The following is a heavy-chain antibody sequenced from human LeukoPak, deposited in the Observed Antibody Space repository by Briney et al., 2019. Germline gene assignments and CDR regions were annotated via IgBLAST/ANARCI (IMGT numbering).Heavy chain of an antibody. D-gene: IGHD2-15*01. V-gene: IGHV2-5*02. J-gene: IGHJ4*02. Sequence: SGPTLVNPTHTLTLTCNFSGFSLTTSGVGVGWIRQPPGEALEWLALIYWDDDKHYSPSLKSRLTITKDTSKNQVVLIMTNMEPVDNDTYTCRHVMVAGAHFDYWGQGILVTVSS. CDR1: GFSLTTSGVG. CDR2: IYWDDDK. CDR3: RHVMVAGAHFDY.